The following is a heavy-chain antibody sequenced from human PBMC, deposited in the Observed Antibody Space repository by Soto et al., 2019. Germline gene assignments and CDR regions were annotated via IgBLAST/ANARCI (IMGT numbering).Heavy chain of an antibody. Sequence: EVQLVESGGDLVQPRGSLRLPCAASGFTLSDHYMDCVRQAPGKGLEWVSRTKNRSQTYTIEYAASVKGRFTISRDDSKNSLFLQMNSLKSDDTAVDYCTCWIAARCSWGQGTLVTVAS. D-gene: IGHD6-6*01. J-gene: IGHJ4*02. CDR3: TCWIAARCS. CDR2: TKNRSQTYTI. V-gene: IGHV3-72*01. CDR1: GFTLSDHY.